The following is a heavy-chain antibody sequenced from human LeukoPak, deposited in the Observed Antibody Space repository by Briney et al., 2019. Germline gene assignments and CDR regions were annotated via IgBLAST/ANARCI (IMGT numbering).Heavy chain of an antibody. CDR1: GYTFTSYG. D-gene: IGHD5-24*01. CDR3: ARDGREYYYYYYMDV. J-gene: IGHJ6*03. Sequence: GASVKVSCKASGYTFTSYGISWVRQAPGQGLEWMGWISAYNGNTNYAQKLQGRVTMTTDTSTSTAYMELRSLRSDDTAMYYCARDGREYYYYYYMDVWGKGTTVTVSS. CDR2: ISAYNGNT. V-gene: IGHV1-18*01.